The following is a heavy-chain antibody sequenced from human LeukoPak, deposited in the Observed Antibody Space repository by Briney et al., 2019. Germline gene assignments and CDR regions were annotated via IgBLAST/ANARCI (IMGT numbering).Heavy chain of an antibody. D-gene: IGHD6-19*01. J-gene: IGHJ5*02. CDR3: ARDEHSSGQNRFDP. Sequence: SVKVSCKASGYTFTGYYMHWVRQAPGQGLEWMGRIIPILGIANYAQKFQGRVTITADKSTSTAYMELSSLRSEDTAVYYCARDEHSSGQNRFDPWGQGTLVTVSS. V-gene: IGHV1-69*04. CDR2: IIPILGIA. CDR1: GYTFTGYY.